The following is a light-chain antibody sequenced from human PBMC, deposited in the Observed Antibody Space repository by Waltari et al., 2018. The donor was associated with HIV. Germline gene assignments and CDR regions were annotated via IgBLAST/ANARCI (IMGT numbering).Light chain of an antibody. CDR1: SSNIATTY. J-gene: IGLJ1*01. Sequence: QSVLTQPPSVPAAPGQTVTISCSGSSSNIATTYVSCYQQRPGTPPELLIYDNNKRPAGIPGRFPGSKSGTSATLGITGLQTGDEADYYCGTWESSLIAEVFGTGTKVTVL. V-gene: IGLV1-51*01. CDR3: GTWESSLIAEV. CDR2: DNN.